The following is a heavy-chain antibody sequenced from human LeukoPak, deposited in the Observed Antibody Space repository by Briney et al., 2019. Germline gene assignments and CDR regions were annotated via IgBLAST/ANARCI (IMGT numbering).Heavy chain of an antibody. J-gene: IGHJ4*02. CDR3: ARDWNTDYYDSSGYDY. V-gene: IGHV3-30-3*01. CDR2: ISYDGSNK. D-gene: IGHD3-22*01. Sequence: PGRSLGLSCAASGFTFSSYAMHWVRQAPGKGLEWVAVISYDGSNKYYADSVKGRFTISRDNSKNTLYLQMNSLRAEDTAVYYCARDWNTDYYDSSGYDYWGQGTLVTVSS. CDR1: GFTFSSYA.